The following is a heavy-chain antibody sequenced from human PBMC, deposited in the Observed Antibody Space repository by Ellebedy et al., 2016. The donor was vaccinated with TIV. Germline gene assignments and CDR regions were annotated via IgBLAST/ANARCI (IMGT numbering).Heavy chain of an antibody. J-gene: IGHJ4*02. V-gene: IGHV3-53*01. CDR2: IYSGGNT. Sequence: GESLKISCAASGFTVSNNYMSWVRQAPGKGLEWVSVIYSGGNTFYAESVKGRLTISRDSSQNTLYLQMDSLRAEDTAVYYCASSPSQGYWGQGTLVTVSS. CDR3: ASSPSQGY. CDR1: GFTVSNNY.